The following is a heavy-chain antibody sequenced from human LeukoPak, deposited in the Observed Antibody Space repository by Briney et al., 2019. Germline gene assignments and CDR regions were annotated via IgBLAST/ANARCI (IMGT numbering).Heavy chain of an antibody. CDR2: IIPIFGTA. D-gene: IGHD5-24*01. Sequence: SVKVSCKASGGTFSSYAISWVRQAPGQGLEWMGGIIPIFGTANYAQKFQGRVTITTDESTSTAYMELSSLRSEDMAVYYCTRGRSKMARYYYYMDVWGKGTTVTVSS. CDR1: GGTFSSYA. J-gene: IGHJ6*03. CDR3: TRGRSKMARYYYYMDV. V-gene: IGHV1-69*05.